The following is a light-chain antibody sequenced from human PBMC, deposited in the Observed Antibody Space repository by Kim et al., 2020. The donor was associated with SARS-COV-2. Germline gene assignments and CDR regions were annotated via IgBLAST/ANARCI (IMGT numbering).Light chain of an antibody. CDR2: DGS. J-gene: IGKJ1*01. CDR3: QHRQT. V-gene: IGKV1-5*01. CDR1: QSVSRW. Sequence: STLSASVGDRVTLTCRASQSVSRWLAWYQQKPGKAHKLLIYDGSNLQSGVPSRFSGSGSGTEFTLTISSLQPDDFAIYYCQHRQTFGQGTKVDIK.